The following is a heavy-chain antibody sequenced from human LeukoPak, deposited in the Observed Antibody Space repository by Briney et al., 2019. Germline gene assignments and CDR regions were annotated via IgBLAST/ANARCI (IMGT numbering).Heavy chain of an antibody. CDR3: ARAGADIVLTVYAISDY. D-gene: IGHD2-8*01. Sequence: GGSLRLSCTTSGFTFTDYWMTWVRQAPGKGLEWVANINQDGSKKFYVDSVKGRFTISRDNAKNSLYLQMNSLRAEDTVVYYCARAGADIVLTVYAISDYWGQGTLATVSS. CDR1: GFTFTDYW. CDR2: INQDGSKK. J-gene: IGHJ4*02. V-gene: IGHV3-7*01.